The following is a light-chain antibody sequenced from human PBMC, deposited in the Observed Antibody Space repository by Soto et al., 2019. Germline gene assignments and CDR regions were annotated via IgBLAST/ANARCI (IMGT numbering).Light chain of an antibody. CDR3: SSYISSSYV. Sequence: QSALTQPASVSGSPGQSITISCTGTSSDVGGYNYVSWYQQHPGKAPKLMIYDVSNRPSGVSNRFSGSKSGNTPSLTISGLRAEDEADYYCSSYISSSYVFGTGTKVTVL. V-gene: IGLV2-14*01. CDR2: DVS. J-gene: IGLJ1*01. CDR1: SSDVGGYNY.